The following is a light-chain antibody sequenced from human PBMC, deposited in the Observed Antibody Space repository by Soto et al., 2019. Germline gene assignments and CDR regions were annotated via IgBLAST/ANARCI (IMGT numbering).Light chain of an antibody. V-gene: IGLV2-14*01. CDR2: DVS. CDR3: SSYTSSSTLLYV. Sequence: QSVMTQPASVSGSPGQSITISCTGTSSDVGGYNYVSWYQQHPGKAPKLMIHDVSNRPSGVSNRFSGSKSGNTASLTISGLQAEDEADYYCSSYTSSSTLLYVSGTGTKVTVL. J-gene: IGLJ1*01. CDR1: SSDVGGYNY.